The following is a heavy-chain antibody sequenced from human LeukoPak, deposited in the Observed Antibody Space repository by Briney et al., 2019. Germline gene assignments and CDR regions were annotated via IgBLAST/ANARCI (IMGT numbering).Heavy chain of an antibody. Sequence: PGGSLRLSCAASGLTFSRHWMTWVRQAPGKGLEWEANIKHDGSEKNYVDSVKGRFTISRDNSKNTLYLQMNSLRAEDTAVYYCARERNDYADYWGQGTLVTVSS. CDR3: ARERNDYADY. CDR2: IKHDGSEK. V-gene: IGHV3-7*01. CDR1: GLTFSRHW. J-gene: IGHJ4*02. D-gene: IGHD4-17*01.